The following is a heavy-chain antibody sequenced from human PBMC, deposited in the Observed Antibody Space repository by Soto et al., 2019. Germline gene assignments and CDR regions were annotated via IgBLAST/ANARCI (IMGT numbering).Heavy chain of an antibody. D-gene: IGHD1-1*01. CDR1: GGFVTSGSYY. Sequence: QVQLQQWGAGLLKPSETLSLTCAVYGGFVTSGSYYWSWIRQPPGQGLAWIGEMSHSGGTHFNPSLKCRVTRSVDTSKNQFTLKMSSVTAADTALYYCARVERGTATTVVDAFDIWGPGTMVTVSS. CDR2: MSHSGGT. CDR3: ARVERGTATTVVDAFDI. V-gene: IGHV4-34*01. J-gene: IGHJ3*02.